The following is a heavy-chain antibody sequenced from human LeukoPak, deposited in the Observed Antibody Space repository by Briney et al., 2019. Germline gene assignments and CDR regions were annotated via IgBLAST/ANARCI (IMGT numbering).Heavy chain of an antibody. CDR3: ARAPYYGSGSYYDY. CDR2: IYYSGST. J-gene: IGHJ4*02. CDR1: GGSISSYY. D-gene: IGHD3-10*01. V-gene: IGHV4-59*01. Sequence: NPSETLSLTCTVSGGSISSYYWSWIRQPPGKGLEWIGYIYYSGSTNYNPSLKSRVTISVDTSKNQFSLKLSSVTAADTAVYYCARAPYYGSGSYYDYWGQGTLVTVSS.